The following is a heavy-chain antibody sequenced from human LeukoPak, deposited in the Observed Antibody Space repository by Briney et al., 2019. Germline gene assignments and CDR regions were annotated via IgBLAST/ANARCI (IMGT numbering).Heavy chain of an antibody. V-gene: IGHV3-9*03. CDR2: ISWNSGRI. Sequence: PGRSLRLSCAASGFTFDDYAMHWVRQAPGKGLEWVSGISWNSGRIDYADSVKGRLTISRDNAKNSLYLQMNSLRAEDMALYYCAKDIGAYYYDSSGYYFDYWGQGTLVTVSS. CDR3: AKDIGAYYYDSSGYYFDY. J-gene: IGHJ4*02. D-gene: IGHD3-22*01. CDR1: GFTFDDYA.